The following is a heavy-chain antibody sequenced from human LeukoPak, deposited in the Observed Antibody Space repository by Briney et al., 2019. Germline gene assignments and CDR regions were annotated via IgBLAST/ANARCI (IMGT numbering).Heavy chain of an antibody. J-gene: IGHJ3*02. V-gene: IGHV3-15*01. CDR1: GFTFGNAW. CDR3: TTDLYLVDI. D-gene: IGHD2/OR15-2a*01. CDR2: IKSKTDGGTT. Sequence: GGSLRLSGAASGFTFGNAWMSWVPQYPGKGPGWVGRIKSKTDGGTTNYAAPVKGRFTISRDDSKNTLYLQMNSLKTEDTAVYYCTTDLYLVDIWGQGTMVTVSS.